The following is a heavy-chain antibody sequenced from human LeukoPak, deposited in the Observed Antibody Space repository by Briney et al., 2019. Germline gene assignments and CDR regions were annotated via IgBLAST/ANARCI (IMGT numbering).Heavy chain of an antibody. CDR3: AKCWQQLDEAAFDY. D-gene: IGHD6-13*01. V-gene: IGHV3-23*01. Sequence: QPGRSLRLSCAASGFTFDDYAMHWVRQAPGKGLEWVSGISGSGGSTYYADSVKGRFTISRDNSKNTLYLQMNSLRAEDTAVYYCAKCWQQLDEAAFDYWGQGTLVTVSS. CDR2: ISGSGGST. J-gene: IGHJ4*02. CDR1: GFTFDDYA.